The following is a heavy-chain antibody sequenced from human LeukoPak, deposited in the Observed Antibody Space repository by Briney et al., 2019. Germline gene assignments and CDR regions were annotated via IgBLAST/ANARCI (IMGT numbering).Heavy chain of an antibody. V-gene: IGHV4-4*07. CDR2: IYSSGST. CDR1: GRSISSYY. J-gene: IGHJ3*02. D-gene: IGHD3-16*02. Sequence: SETLSLTCSVSGRSISSYYWSWIRQPAGKGLEWIGRIYSSGSTNHNPSLKRRVTLSVDTSKNQFSLKLSSVTAADTAVYYCARDLNQYVWGSYRYSGTFDIWGQGTMVTVSS. CDR3: ARDLNQYVWGSYRYSGTFDI.